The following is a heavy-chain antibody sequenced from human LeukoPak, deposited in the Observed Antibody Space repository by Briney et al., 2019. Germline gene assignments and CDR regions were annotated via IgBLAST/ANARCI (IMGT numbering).Heavy chain of an antibody. CDR2: FDPEDGET. CDR3: ATNPGCSGGSCYPYYYYGMDV. D-gene: IGHD2-15*01. CDR1: GYTLTELS. J-gene: IGHJ6*02. V-gene: IGHV1-24*01. Sequence: GPSVNVSCTVSGYTLTELSMHWVRQAPGKGLEWMGGFDPEDGETIYAQKFQGRVTMTEDTSTDTAYMELSSLRSEDTAVYYCATNPGCSGGSCYPYYYYGMDVWGQGTTVTVSS.